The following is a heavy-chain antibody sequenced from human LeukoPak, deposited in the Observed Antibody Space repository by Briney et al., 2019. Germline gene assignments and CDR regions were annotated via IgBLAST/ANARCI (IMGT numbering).Heavy chain of an antibody. Sequence: SETLSLTCTVSGGSISSYYWSWIRQPPGKELEWIGYIYSSGSTDYNPSLKSRVSMSVDTSRNQFSLELSSVTAADTAVYCCARGYSTYYYYYMDVWGKGTTITVSS. J-gene: IGHJ6*03. CDR2: IYSSGST. D-gene: IGHD4-11*01. V-gene: IGHV4-59*01. CDR3: ARGYSTYYYYYMDV. CDR1: GGSISSYY.